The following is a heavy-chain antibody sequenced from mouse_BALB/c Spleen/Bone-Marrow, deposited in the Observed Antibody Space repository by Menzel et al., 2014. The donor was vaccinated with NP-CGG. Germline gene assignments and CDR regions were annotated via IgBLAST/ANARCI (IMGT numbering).Heavy chain of an antibody. CDR2: ISSGSSTF. CDR3: ARSGSSSGYFDY. V-gene: IGHV5-17*02. J-gene: IGHJ2*01. CDR1: GFTFSSFG. D-gene: IGHD1-1*01. Sequence: DVKLVESGGGLVQPGGSRKLSCAASGFTFSSFGMHWVRQAPEKGLEWVAYISSGSSTFYYADTVMGRFTISRDNPKNTLFLQMTSLRSEDTAMYYCARSGSSSGYFDYWGQGTTLTVSS.